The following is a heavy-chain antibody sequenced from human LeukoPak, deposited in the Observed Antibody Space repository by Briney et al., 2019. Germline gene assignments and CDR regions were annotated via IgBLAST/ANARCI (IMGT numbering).Heavy chain of an antibody. J-gene: IGHJ6*02. V-gene: IGHV4-59*01. Sequence: PSETLSLTCTVSGGSISSYYWSWIRQPPGKGLEWIGYIYYSGSTKYNPSLKSPVTISVVTSKVHISLKLSSVTAADTAVYYWARDLGVGPNSGSYRPYYYYGMDVWGQGTTVTVSS. CDR3: ARDLGVGPNSGSYRPYYYYGMDV. CDR2: IYYSGST. D-gene: IGHD1-26*01. CDR1: GGSISSYY.